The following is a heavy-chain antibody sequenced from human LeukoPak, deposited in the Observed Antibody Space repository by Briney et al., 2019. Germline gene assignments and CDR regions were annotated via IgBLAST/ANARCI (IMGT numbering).Heavy chain of an antibody. CDR1: GDSISTYY. CDR3: ARASGSHYVLFFFDY. V-gene: IGHV4-59*01. Sequence: SETLSLTCTVSGDSISTYYWSWSRQPPGKGLEWIGYVYYSGSTTYNPSLRSRVTISVDPPKDQFSLKLTSVTAADTAVYYCARASGSHYVLFFFDYWGQGTLVTVSS. J-gene: IGHJ4*02. D-gene: IGHD1-26*01. CDR2: VYYSGST.